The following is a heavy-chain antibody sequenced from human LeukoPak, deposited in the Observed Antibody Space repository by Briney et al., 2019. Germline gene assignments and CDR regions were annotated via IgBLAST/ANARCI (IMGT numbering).Heavy chain of an antibody. D-gene: IGHD2-2*01. CDR3: ARGYCSSTSCYPYYYYGMDV. J-gene: IGHJ6*02. CDR2: INHSGST. CDR1: GGSFSGCY. V-gene: IGHV4-34*01. Sequence: SETLSLTCAVYGGSFSGCYWSWIRQPPGKGLEWIGEINHSGSTNYNPSLKSRVTISVDTSKNQFSLKLSSVTAADTAVYYCARGYCSSTSCYPYYYYGMDVWGQGTTVTVSS.